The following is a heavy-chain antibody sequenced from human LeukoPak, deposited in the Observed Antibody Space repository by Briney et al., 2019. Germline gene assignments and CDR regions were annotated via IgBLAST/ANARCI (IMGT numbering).Heavy chain of an antibody. CDR1: GFTFSSYA. CDR3: ATGSLWSSTYYYYGMDV. CDR2: ISGSGGST. J-gene: IGHJ6*02. D-gene: IGHD3-10*01. Sequence: GGSLRLSCAASGFTFSSYAMSWVRQAPGKGLEWVSAISGSGGSTYYADSVKGRFTISRDNSKNTLYLQMNSLRAEDTAVYYCATGSLWSSTYYYYGMDVWGQGTTVTVSS. V-gene: IGHV3-23*01.